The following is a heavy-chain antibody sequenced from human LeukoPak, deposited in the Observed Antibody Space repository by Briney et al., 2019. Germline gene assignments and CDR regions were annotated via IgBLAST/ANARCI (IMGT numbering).Heavy chain of an antibody. J-gene: IGHJ4*02. CDR1: GFAFDNNA. CDR3: VRDLSRDGFGTMIGPGRY. CDR2: ISNTVGGRT. Sequence: GGSLRLSCAASGFAFDNNATSWVRQAPGKGLEWVSAISNTVGGRTYYADSVKGRFIISRDDSKNTVYLQMNSLRAEDTAVYYCVRDLSRDGFGTMIGPGRYWGQGTLVTVSS. V-gene: IGHV3-23*01. D-gene: IGHD3-22*01.